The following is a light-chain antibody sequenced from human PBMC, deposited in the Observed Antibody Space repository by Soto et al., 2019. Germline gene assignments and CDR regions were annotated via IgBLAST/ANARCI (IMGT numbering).Light chain of an antibody. J-gene: IGKJ2*02. CDR3: QQRDDLCT. CDR1: QCVTNN. V-gene: IGKV3-11*02. CDR2: DGS. Sequence: DMVLTQSPSTLSLSPGERATLSCRASQCVTNNVAWYQHKPGQAPRLLISDGSNRTSGLPARFVGSGSGRDFSLTLTGLQPEDFTVYFCQQRDDLCTFGQGTKLQIK.